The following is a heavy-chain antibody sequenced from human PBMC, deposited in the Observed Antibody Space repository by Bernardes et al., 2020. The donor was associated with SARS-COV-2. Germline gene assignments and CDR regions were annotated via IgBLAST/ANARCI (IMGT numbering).Heavy chain of an antibody. Sequence: SETLSLTCAVYGGSFSSYYWSWIRQPPGKGLEWIGDINHSGSTNYNPSLKSRVSISVDTSKNQFSLKLSSVTAADTAVYYCARKPTRMLLVARYYGMDVWGQGTTVTVSS. D-gene: IGHD2-8*01. V-gene: IGHV4-34*01. CDR3: ARKPTRMLLVARYYGMDV. J-gene: IGHJ6*02. CDR1: GGSFSSYY. CDR2: INHSGST.